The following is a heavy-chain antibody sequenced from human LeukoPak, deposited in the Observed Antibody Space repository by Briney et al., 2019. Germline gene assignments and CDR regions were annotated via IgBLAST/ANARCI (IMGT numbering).Heavy chain of an antibody. CDR1: GFTLSSYS. CDR3: ARGWNSDYFDY. J-gene: IGHJ4*02. CDR2: ISSSSSYI. V-gene: IGHV3-21*01. Sequence: GGSLRLSCSASGFTLSSYSMNWVRQAPGKGLEWVSSISSSSSYIYYADSVKGRFTISRDNAKNSLYLQMNSLRAEDTAMYYCARGWNSDYFDYWGQGTLVTVSS. D-gene: IGHD1-7*01.